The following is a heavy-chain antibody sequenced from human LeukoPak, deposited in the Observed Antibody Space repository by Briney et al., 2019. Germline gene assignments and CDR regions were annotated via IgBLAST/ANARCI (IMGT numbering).Heavy chain of an antibody. D-gene: IGHD6-19*01. Sequence: GGSLRLSCAASGFTFDDYGMSWVRQAPGKGLEWVSGINWNGGSTGYADSVKGRFTISRDNAKNSLYLQRNSLRAEDRALYYCARATQWLPPAAFDIWGQGTMVTVSS. CDR1: GFTFDDYG. J-gene: IGHJ3*02. CDR2: INWNGGST. V-gene: IGHV3-20*04. CDR3: ARATQWLPPAAFDI.